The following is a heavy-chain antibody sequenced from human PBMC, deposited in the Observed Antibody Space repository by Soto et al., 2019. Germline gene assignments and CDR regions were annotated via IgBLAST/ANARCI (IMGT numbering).Heavy chain of an antibody. CDR3: AIDPRSITGTTSSEDFQH. V-gene: IGHV1-69*01. D-gene: IGHD1-1*01. CDR2: IIPVFGIT. J-gene: IGHJ1*01. CDR1: GGTFSGYA. Sequence: QAQLMQSGAEVKEPGSSVKVSCKVSGGTFSGYAISCVRQAPGQGLEWLGGIIPVFGITNYAQKFQNRLTIAADESSATVYMDLRSLTSEDSAIYYCAIDPRSITGTTSSEDFQHWGQGTLVSV.